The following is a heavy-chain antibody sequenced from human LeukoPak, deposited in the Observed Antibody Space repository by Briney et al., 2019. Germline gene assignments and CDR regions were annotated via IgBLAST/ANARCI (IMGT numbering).Heavy chain of an antibody. CDR3: ARAEITMASLDY. D-gene: IGHD3-10*01. V-gene: IGHV4-38-2*02. CDR2: IYHSGST. J-gene: IGHJ4*02. Sequence: SETLSLTCTVSGYSISSGYYWGWIRQPPGKGLEWIGGIYHSGSTYYNPSLKSRVTISVDTSKNQFSLKLSSVTAADTAVYYCARAEITMASLDYWGQGTLVTVSS. CDR1: GYSISSGYY.